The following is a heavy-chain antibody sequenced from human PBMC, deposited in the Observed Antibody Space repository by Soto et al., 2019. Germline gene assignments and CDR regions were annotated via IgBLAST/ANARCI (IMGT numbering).Heavy chain of an antibody. CDR3: ARGRDGDY. D-gene: IGHD6-6*01. CDR1: GYAFTTYG. V-gene: IGHV1-18*01. J-gene: IGHJ4*02. CDR2: NSAHNGNT. Sequence: QVHLVQSGAEVKKPGASVKVSCKGSGYAFTTYGITWVRQAPGQGLEWMGWNSAHNGNTNYAQKLQGRVTVTRDTSTSTTYMELRSLRSDDTAVYYCARGRDGDYWGQGARVTVSS.